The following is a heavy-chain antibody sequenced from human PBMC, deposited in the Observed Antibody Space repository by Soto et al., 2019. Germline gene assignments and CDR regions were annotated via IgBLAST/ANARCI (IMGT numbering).Heavy chain of an antibody. CDR1: GYTFTSYD. V-gene: IGHV1-8*01. D-gene: IGHD4-17*01. Sequence: ASVKVSCKASGYTFTSYDINWVRQGTGQGLEWMGWMNPNSGNTGYAQKFQGRVTMTRNTSISTAYMELSSLRSEDTAVYYCARGLRGYGDYAYWYFDLWGRGTLVTVSS. CDR3: ARGLRGYGDYAYWYFDL. J-gene: IGHJ2*01. CDR2: MNPNSGNT.